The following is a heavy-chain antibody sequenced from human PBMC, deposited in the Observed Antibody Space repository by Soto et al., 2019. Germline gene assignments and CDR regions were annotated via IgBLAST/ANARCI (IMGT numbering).Heavy chain of an antibody. CDR3: ARDLAAAGPFDC. CDR1: GYTFTNYA. Sequence: QVQLVQSGAEVKKPGASVKVSCKASGYTFTNYAFSWVRQAPGQGLEWMGWISAYNGNTNYPQKLQGRVTMTTDTPTSTAYRELRSLRSDDPAVYYCARDLAAAGPFDCWGQGTLVTVSS. CDR2: ISAYNGNT. J-gene: IGHJ4*02. V-gene: IGHV1-18*01. D-gene: IGHD6-13*01.